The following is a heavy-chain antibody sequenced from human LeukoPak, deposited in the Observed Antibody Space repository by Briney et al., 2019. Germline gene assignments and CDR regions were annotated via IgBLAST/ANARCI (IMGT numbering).Heavy chain of an antibody. CDR2: ISGSGGST. D-gene: IGHD6-13*01. Sequence: PGGSLRLSCAASGFTVSSNYMSWVRQAPGKGLEWVSAISGSGGSTYYADSVKGRFTISRDNSKNTLYLQMNSLRAEDTAVYYCAKAVSRQLVLSGMDVWGQGTTVTVSS. CDR3: AKAVSRQLVLSGMDV. J-gene: IGHJ6*02. CDR1: GFTVSSNY. V-gene: IGHV3-23*01.